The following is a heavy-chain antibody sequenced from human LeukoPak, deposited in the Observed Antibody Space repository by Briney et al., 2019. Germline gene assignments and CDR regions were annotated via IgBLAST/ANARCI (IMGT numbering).Heavy chain of an antibody. J-gene: IGHJ4*02. D-gene: IGHD5-24*01. CDR3: AREIREMATTHFDY. CDR2: IWYDGSNK. V-gene: IGHV3-33*08. CDR1: GFTFSSYA. Sequence: TGGSLRLSCAASGFTFSSYAMHWVRQAPGKGLEWVAVIWYDGSNKYYADSVKGRFTISRDNSKNTLYLQMNSLRAEDTAVYYCAREIREMATTHFDYWGQGTLVTVSS.